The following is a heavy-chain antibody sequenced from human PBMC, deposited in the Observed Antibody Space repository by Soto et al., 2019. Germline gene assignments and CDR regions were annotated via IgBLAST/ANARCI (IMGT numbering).Heavy chain of an antibody. CDR3: ARDRHNNFFDP. Sequence: SETLSLTCIVSGGSISSSTYYWGWIRQPPGKGLEWIGTIYYTGSTYYNSSLNSRVTISVDTSKNQFSLNLGSVTAADTVIYYCARDRHNNFFDPWGQGTLVTVSS. CDR2: IYYTGST. D-gene: IGHD6-6*01. J-gene: IGHJ5*02. CDR1: GGSISSSTYY. V-gene: IGHV4-39*07.